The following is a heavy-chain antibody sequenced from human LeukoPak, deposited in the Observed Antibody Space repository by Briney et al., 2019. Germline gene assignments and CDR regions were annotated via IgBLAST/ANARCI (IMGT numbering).Heavy chain of an antibody. J-gene: IGHJ4*02. CDR2: INAGTGNR. CDR1: GYTFTSFA. D-gene: IGHD6-19*01. Sequence: GVSVKVSCKASGYTFTSFAVHWVRQAPGQRLEWMGWINAGTGNRKYSQKFQDRVTITRETSATTAYMELSSLTSEDTAVYYCARVSDDRGWNFDYWGQGTLVTVSS. CDR3: ARVSDDRGWNFDY. V-gene: IGHV1-3*01.